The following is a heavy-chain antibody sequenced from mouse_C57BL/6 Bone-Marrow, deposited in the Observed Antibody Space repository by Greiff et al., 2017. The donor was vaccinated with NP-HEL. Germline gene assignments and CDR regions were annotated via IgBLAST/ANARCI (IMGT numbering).Heavy chain of an antibody. Sequence: EVQLVESGGGLVQSGRSLRLSCATSGFTFSDFYMEWVRQAPGKGLEWIAASRNKANDYTTEYSASVKGRFIVSRDTSQSILYLQMNALRAEDTAIYYCARESYYSNYGDWYFDVWGTGTTVTVSS. J-gene: IGHJ1*03. CDR2: SRNKANDYTT. CDR3: ARESYYSNYGDWYFDV. D-gene: IGHD2-5*01. V-gene: IGHV7-1*01. CDR1: GFTFSDFY.